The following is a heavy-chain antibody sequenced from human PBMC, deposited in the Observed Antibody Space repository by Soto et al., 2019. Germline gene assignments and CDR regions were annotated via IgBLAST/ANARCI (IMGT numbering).Heavy chain of an antibody. CDR1: GASINSGDYY. V-gene: IGHV4-30-4*01. J-gene: IGHJ4*02. CDR2: IYYSGST. CDR3: ARILMNYYRLDY. Sequence: PSETLSLTCTVSGASINSGDYYWSWIRQPPGKGLEWVGHIYYSGSTYYNPSLKSRAGISVDSSKSQVSLKLTSVTAADTAVYFRARILMNYYRLDYWGQGALVTVSS. D-gene: IGHD3-10*01.